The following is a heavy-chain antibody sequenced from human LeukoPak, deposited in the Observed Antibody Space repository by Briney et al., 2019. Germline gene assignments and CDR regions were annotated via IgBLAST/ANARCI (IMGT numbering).Heavy chain of an antibody. V-gene: IGHV1-46*01. CDR3: AGDLEWLPNYYYYGMDV. D-gene: IGHD3-3*01. Sequence: ASVKVSCKASGYTFTSYYMHWVRQAPGQGLEWMGIINPSGGSTSYAQKFQGRVTMTRDTSTSTVYMELSSLRSEDTAVYYCAGDLEWLPNYYYYGMDVWGQGTTVTVSS. CDR1: GYTFTSYY. CDR2: INPSGGST. J-gene: IGHJ6*02.